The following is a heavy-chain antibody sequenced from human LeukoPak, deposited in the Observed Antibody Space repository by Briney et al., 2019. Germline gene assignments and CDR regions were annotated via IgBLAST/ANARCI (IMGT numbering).Heavy chain of an antibody. Sequence: GGSLRLSCAASGFTFSSYWMSWVRQTPGKGLEWVSGISDSGDSTYYADSVKGRFTISRDNSRNTLYLEMNSLRAEDTAVYYCTKWSGFGNDWGQGTLVTVSS. CDR1: GFTFSSYW. V-gene: IGHV3-23*01. CDR2: ISDSGDST. J-gene: IGHJ4*02. CDR3: TKWSGFGND. D-gene: IGHD3-10*01.